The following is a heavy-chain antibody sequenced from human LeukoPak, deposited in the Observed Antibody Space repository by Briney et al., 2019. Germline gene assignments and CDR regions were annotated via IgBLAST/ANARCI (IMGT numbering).Heavy chain of an antibody. J-gene: IGHJ6*03. D-gene: IGHD6-19*01. V-gene: IGHV1-2*06. CDR2: INPNSGGT. Sequence: GASVKVSCKASGYTFTGYYMHWVRQAPGQGLEWMGRINPNSGGTNYAQKFQGRVTMTRDTSISTAYMELSRLRYDDTAVYYCARDEDSSGWSHYYYYYMDVWGKGTTVTVSS. CDR3: ARDEDSSGWSHYYYYYMDV. CDR1: GYTFTGYY.